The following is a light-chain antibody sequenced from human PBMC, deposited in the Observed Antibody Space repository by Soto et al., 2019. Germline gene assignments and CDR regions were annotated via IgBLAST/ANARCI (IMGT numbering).Light chain of an antibody. Sequence: DIQMTQSPSTLSASLGDRVTIICRASRSVDKWLAWYQQKSGKAPKLLIYEASHLQSGVPSRFGGSGSGTEFTLTINNLQTEDVAAYDCQQYYSFWTFGQGTTVEV. CDR1: RSVDKW. CDR3: QQYYSFWT. CDR2: EAS. V-gene: IGKV1-5*02. J-gene: IGKJ1*01.